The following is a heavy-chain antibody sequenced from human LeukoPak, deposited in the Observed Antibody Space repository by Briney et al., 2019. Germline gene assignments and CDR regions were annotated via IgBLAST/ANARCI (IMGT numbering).Heavy chain of an antibody. CDR2: ISGSGVST. CDR3: ARGGDGGYDFDY. Sequence: PGGSLRLSCAASGFTFSSFAMTWVRQAPGKGLEWVSAISGSGVSTYYADSVKGRFTISRDNSKNTLSLQMNSLRAEDTAVYFCARGGDGGYDFDYWGLGTLVTVSS. CDR1: GFTFSSFA. J-gene: IGHJ4*02. D-gene: IGHD5-12*01. V-gene: IGHV3-23*01.